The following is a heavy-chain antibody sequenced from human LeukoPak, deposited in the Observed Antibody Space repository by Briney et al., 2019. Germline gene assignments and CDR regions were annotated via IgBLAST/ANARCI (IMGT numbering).Heavy chain of an antibody. CDR2: IYSGGST. CDR3: ARWGDGYNLYLGDY. J-gene: IGHJ4*02. Sequence: GGSLRLSCAASGFTVSSNYMSWVRQAPGKGLEWVSVIYSGGSTYYADSVKGRFTISRDNSRNTLYLQMNSLRAEDTAVYYCARWGDGYNLYLGDYWGQGTLVTVSS. V-gene: IGHV3-66*01. D-gene: IGHD5-24*01. CDR1: GFTVSSNY.